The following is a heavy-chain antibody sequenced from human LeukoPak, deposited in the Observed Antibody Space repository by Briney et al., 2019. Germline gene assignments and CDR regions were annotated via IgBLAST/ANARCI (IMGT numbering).Heavy chain of an antibody. CDR2: VYPGNSDT. Sequence: GESLKISCKASGYSFTSYWIGWVRQMPGKGLEWMGIVYPGNSDTRYSPSFQGQVTISADKSISTAYLQWSRLKASDTAMYYCARQTTVTTFADYWGQGTLVTVSS. D-gene: IGHD4-17*01. CDR3: ARQTTVTTFADY. CDR1: GYSFTSYW. V-gene: IGHV5-51*01. J-gene: IGHJ4*02.